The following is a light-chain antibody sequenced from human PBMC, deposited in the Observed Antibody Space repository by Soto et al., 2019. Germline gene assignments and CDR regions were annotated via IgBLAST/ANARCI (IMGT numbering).Light chain of an antibody. CDR2: VAS. V-gene: IGKV3-20*01. CDR1: HSVSSNY. Sequence: EIVLTQSPGTLSLSPGERATLSCRASHSVSSNYLAWYQQKPGQAPRVIIYVASSSATGIPDRFSGSGSGTDFTLTISRLEPEDFAGYDCQRYDSSPITFGQGTRLEIK. J-gene: IGKJ5*01. CDR3: QRYDSSPIT.